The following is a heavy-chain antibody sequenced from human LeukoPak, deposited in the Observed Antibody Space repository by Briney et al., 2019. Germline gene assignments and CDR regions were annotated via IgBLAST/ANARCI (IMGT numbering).Heavy chain of an antibody. CDR2: ISYDGSNK. CDR3: ARGSGFGGIYYYGMDV. CDR1: GFXFSSYA. J-gene: IGHJ6*02. Sequence: GGSLRLSCAASGFXFSSYAIHWVRQAPGKGLEWVAVISYDGSNKYCADSVKGRFTISRDNSKNTLYLQMNSLRAEDTAVYYCARGSGFGGIYYYGMDVWGQGTTVTVSS. V-gene: IGHV3-30-3*01. D-gene: IGHD3-10*01.